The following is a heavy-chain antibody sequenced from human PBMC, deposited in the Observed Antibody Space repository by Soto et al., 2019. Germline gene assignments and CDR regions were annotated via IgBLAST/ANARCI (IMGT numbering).Heavy chain of an antibody. CDR3: ARSRGDYDSSGYDAFDI. J-gene: IGHJ3*02. Sequence: ASVKVSCKASGYTFTYRYLHWVRQAPGQALEWMGWITPFNGNTNYAQKFQDRVTITRDRSMSTAYMELSSLRSEDTAMYYCARSRGDYDSSGYDAFDIWGQGTMVTVSS. CDR1: GYTFTYRY. CDR2: ITPFNGNT. V-gene: IGHV1-45*02. D-gene: IGHD3-22*01.